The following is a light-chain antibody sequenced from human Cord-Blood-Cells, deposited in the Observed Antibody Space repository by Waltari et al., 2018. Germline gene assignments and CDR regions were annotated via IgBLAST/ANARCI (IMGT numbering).Light chain of an antibody. V-gene: IGKV3-11*01. CDR3: QQRSNWIFT. J-gene: IGKJ3*01. Sequence: EIVLTQPPATLSLSPGERATLSCRASQSVSSYLAWYQQKPGQAPRLLIYDASNRATGIPARFSGSGSGTDFTLTISSLEPEDFAVYYCQQRSNWIFTFGPGTKVDIK. CDR2: DAS. CDR1: QSVSSY.